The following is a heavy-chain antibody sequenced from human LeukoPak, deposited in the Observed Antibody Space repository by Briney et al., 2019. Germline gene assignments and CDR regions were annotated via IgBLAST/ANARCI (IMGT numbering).Heavy chain of an antibody. D-gene: IGHD6-13*01. Sequence: PGGSLRLSCAASGFTFSDYYMSWIRQAPGKGLEWVSYISRTGSTIYYADSVKGRFTISRDNAKNSLYLQMNSLRAEDTAVYYCARVGGSSWYGAFDIWGQGTMVTVSS. CDR1: GFTFSDYY. CDR2: ISRTGSTI. CDR3: ARVGGSSWYGAFDI. J-gene: IGHJ3*02. V-gene: IGHV3-11*04.